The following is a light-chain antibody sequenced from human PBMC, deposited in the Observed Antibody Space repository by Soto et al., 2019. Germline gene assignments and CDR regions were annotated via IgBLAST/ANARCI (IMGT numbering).Light chain of an antibody. V-gene: IGLV2-14*01. CDR2: EVS. J-gene: IGLJ1*01. CDR3: SSYTSSSTLV. Sequence: QSALTQPASVSGSPGQSITISCTGTXXXVGGYNYVSWYQQHPGKAPKLMIYEVSNRPSGVSNRFSGSKSGNTASLTISGLQAEDEADYYCSSYTSSSTLVFGTGTKVTV. CDR1: XXXVGGYNY.